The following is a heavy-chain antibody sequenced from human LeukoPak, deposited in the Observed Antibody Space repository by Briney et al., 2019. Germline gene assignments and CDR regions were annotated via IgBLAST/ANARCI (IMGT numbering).Heavy chain of an antibody. Sequence: PSETLSLTCTDSGVSLSRGSYYWGWIRQPPGKGLEWIGRISYSGSTYYNPSLKSRVTISVDTSKNQFSLKLNSVTAADTAVYYIARHNPNVDWYFDLSGRGTLVTVSS. CDR3: ARHNPNVDWYFDL. J-gene: IGHJ2*01. V-gene: IGHV4-39*01. CDR1: GVSLSRGSYY. CDR2: ISYSGST. D-gene: IGHD1-14*01.